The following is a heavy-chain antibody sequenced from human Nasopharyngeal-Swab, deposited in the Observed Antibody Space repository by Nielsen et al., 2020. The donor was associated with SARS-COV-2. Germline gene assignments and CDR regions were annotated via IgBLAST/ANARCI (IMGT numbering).Heavy chain of an antibody. CDR1: GFTFSSFG. J-gene: IGHJ3*02. Sequence: GESLKISCAASGFTFSSFGMHWVRQAPGKGLEWVAFISYDGSIQYYADSVKDRFTISRDNSKNTLYLQMNSLRPEDTAVYYCARGAVAGPNAFDIRGQGTMVIVSS. D-gene: IGHD6-19*01. V-gene: IGHV3-30*03. CDR2: ISYDGSIQ. CDR3: ARGAVAGPNAFDI.